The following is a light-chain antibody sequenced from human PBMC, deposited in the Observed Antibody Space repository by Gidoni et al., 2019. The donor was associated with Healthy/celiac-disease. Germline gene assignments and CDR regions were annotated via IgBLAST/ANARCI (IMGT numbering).Light chain of an antibody. J-gene: IGKJ2*01. CDR3: QQYNSYLYT. Sequence: DIQMTQSPSTLSASVGDRVTITCRASQSISSWLAWYRQKPGKAPKLLIYKASSLESGVPSRFSGSGSGTEFTLTISNLQPDDFATYYCQQYNSYLYTFGQGTKLEIK. CDR2: KAS. CDR1: QSISSW. V-gene: IGKV1-5*03.